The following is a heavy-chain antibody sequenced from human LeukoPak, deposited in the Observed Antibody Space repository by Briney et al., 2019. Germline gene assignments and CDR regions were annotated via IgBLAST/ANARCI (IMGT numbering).Heavy chain of an antibody. CDR3: AELGITMIGGV. CDR1: GFTFGDYG. Sequence: PGGSLRLSCAASGFTFGDYGMTWVRQVPGKGLEWVSGISWNGAYRGYADSVKGRFTISRDNAKNSLYLQMNSLRAEDTAVYYCAELGITMIGGVWGKGTTVTISS. D-gene: IGHD3-10*02. CDR2: ISWNGAYR. V-gene: IGHV3-20*04. J-gene: IGHJ6*04.